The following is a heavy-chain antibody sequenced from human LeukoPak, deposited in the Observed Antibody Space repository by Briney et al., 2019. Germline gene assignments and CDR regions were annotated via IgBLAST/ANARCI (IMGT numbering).Heavy chain of an antibody. V-gene: IGHV3-7*01. CDR3: ARGAGRQQLEQNY. J-gene: IGHJ4*02. CDR2: IKEDGSVI. Sequence: QSGGSLRLSCVASGFTFSIYWMSWVRQAPGRGPEWLAIIKEDGSVIWDEESVRGRFTISRDNAKNSLYLQMNSLRVEDTAVYYCARGAGRQQLEQNYWGQGNLVTVSS. CDR1: GFTFSIYW. D-gene: IGHD6-13*01.